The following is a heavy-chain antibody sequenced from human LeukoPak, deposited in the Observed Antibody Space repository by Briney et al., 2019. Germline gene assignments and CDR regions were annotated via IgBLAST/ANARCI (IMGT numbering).Heavy chain of an antibody. V-gene: IGHV1-18*01. D-gene: IGHD3-3*01. J-gene: IGHJ4*02. CDR1: GYTFTSYG. CDR3: ARDSGSYDFWSGYADY. CDR2: ISAYNDNT. Sequence: ASVKVSCKASGYTFTSYGISWVRQAPGQGLEWMGWISAYNDNTNSAQKLQGRVTMSTDTSTSTAYMELRSLRSDDTAVYYCARDSGSYDFWSGYADYWGQGTLVTVSS.